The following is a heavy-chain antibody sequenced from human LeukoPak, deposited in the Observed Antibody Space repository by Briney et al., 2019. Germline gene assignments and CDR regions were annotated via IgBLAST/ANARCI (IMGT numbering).Heavy chain of an antibody. CDR2: IYYSGST. V-gene: IGHV4-39*01. CDR1: GGSISSSSYY. Sequence: PSETLSLTCTVSGGSISSSSYYWGWIRQPPGKGLEWIGSIYYSGSTYYNPSLKSRVTISVDTSKNQFPLKLSSVTAADTAVYYCARHVGFGDPTWGWSEWSDPWGQGTLVTVSS. CDR3: ARHVGFGDPTWGWSEWSDP. D-gene: IGHD2-21*02. J-gene: IGHJ5*02.